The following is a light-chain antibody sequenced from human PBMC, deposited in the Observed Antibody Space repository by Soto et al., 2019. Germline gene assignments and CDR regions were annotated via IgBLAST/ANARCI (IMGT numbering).Light chain of an antibody. J-gene: IGKJ5*01. CDR1: QDISNY. V-gene: IGKV1-33*01. CDR2: DAS. Sequence: DIQMTQSPSSLSASVGDRVTITCQASQDISNYLNWYQQKPGKAPKLLIYDASNLETGVPSRFSGSGSGTDFTLTISCLQSEDFATYYCQQANSFPITFGQGTRLEIK. CDR3: QQANSFPIT.